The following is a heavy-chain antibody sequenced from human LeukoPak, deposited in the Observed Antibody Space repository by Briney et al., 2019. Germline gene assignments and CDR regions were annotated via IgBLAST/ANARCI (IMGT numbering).Heavy chain of an antibody. CDR1: GYTFTSYG. J-gene: IGHJ5*02. CDR3: ARDAILRYFDWLLAVNWFDP. CDR2: ISAYNGNT. V-gene: IGHV1-18*01. D-gene: IGHD3-9*01. Sequence: ASVKVSCKASGYTFTSYGISWVRQAPGQGLEWMGWISAYNGNTNYAQKLQGRFTMTTETSTSTAYIELRSLRSDDTAVYYCARDAILRYFDWLLAVNWFDPWGQGTLVTVSS.